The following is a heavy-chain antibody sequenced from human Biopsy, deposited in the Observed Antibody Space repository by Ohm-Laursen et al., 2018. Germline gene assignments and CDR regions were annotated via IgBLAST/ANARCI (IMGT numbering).Heavy chain of an antibody. Sequence: GTLSLTCAVSGGSFNGYFWSWIRQPPGKGLEWIGDITQSGSTNYSPSLKSRVTISVDTAKKQFSLNLRSVTAADTAVYYCARVPLPGIGAAYQGRFLYGMDVWGQGTTVSVSS. V-gene: IGHV4-34*01. J-gene: IGHJ6*02. CDR2: ITQSGST. CDR3: ARVPLPGIGAAYQGRFLYGMDV. D-gene: IGHD6-13*01. CDR1: GGSFNGYF.